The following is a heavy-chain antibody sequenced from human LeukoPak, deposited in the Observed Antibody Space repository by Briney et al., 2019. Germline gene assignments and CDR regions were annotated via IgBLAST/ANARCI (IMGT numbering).Heavy chain of an antibody. CDR2: ISSSSSYK. V-gene: IGHV3-21*01. D-gene: IGHD6-19*01. CDR3: ARDLPGLAVAAADY. J-gene: IGHJ4*02. Sequence: RSGGSLRLSCAASGFTFSSYSMNWVRQAPGKGLEWASIISSSSSYKYYADSVKGRFTISRDNAKNSLYLQMNSLRAEDTAVYYCARDLPGLAVAAADYWGQGTLVTVSS. CDR1: GFTFSSYS.